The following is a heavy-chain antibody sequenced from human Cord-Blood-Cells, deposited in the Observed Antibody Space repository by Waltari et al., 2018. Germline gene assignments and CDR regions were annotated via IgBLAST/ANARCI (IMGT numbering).Heavy chain of an antibody. Sequence: EVKLVESGGGLVQPVGSLKLSCAASGFTFSCSAMHRVRQASGKGLECVGRIRSKANIYATAYAASVKGRFTISRDDSKNTAYLQMNSLKTEDTAVYYCTSRVGATYYWGQGTLVTVSS. CDR2: IRSKANIYAT. J-gene: IGHJ4*02. V-gene: IGHV3-73*02. CDR3: TSRVGATYY. CDR1: GFTFSCSA. D-gene: IGHD1-26*01.